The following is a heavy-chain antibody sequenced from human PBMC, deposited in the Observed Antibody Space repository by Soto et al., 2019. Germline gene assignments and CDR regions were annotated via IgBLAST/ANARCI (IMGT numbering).Heavy chain of an antibody. CDR3: ATESKSGTYYYDRSGYSSLDY. V-gene: IGHV1-24*01. CDR1: GYTLTELS. Sequence: ASLKVSCKVSGYTLTELSMHVVGQSPGKGLEWMGGFDPEDGETIYAQKFQGRVTMTEDTSTDTAYMELSSLRSEDTAVYYCATESKSGTYYYDRSGYSSLDYWGQGTLVTVSS. CDR2: FDPEDGET. D-gene: IGHD3-22*01. J-gene: IGHJ4*02.